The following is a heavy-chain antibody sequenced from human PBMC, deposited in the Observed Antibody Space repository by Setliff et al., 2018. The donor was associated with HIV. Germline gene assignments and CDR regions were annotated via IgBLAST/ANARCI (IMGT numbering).Heavy chain of an antibody. CDR3: ATGNARPD. CDR1: GFTFSNYG. J-gene: IGHJ4*02. CDR2: IKYDGSDK. V-gene: IGHV3-30*02. Sequence: PGGSLRLSCAASGFTFSNYGVHWVRQAPGKGLEWVASIKYDGSDKYYADSVKGRFTISRDNSKNTLYLQMNSLRADDMAVYYCATGNARPDWGQGTLVTVSS.